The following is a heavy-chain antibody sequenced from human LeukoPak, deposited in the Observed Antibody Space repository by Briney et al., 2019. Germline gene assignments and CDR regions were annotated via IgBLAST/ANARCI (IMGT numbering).Heavy chain of an antibody. CDR1: GGSISSYY. V-gene: IGHV4-59*01. CDR2: IYYSGST. Sequence: SETLSLTCTVSGGSISSYYWSWIRQPPGKGLEGSGYIYYSGSTNYNPSLKSRVTISVDTSKNQFSLKLSSVTAADTAVYYCARGPIWTAAAVRGNYYYMDVWGKGTTVTVSS. D-gene: IGHD6-13*01. J-gene: IGHJ6*03. CDR3: ARGPIWTAAAVRGNYYYMDV.